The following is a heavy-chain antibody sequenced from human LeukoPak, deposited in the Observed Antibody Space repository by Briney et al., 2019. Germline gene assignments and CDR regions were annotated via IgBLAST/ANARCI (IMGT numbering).Heavy chain of an antibody. CDR3: ARRYSSSWYNYYYYYMDV. Sequence: ASVKVSCKASGYTFTGYYMRWVRQAPGQGLEWMGIINPSGGSTTYAQKFQGRVTMTRDTSTSTVYMELSSLRSEDTAVYYCARRYSSSWYNYYYYYMDVWGKGTTVTISS. CDR2: INPSGGST. V-gene: IGHV1-46*01. CDR1: GYTFTGYY. D-gene: IGHD6-13*01. J-gene: IGHJ6*03.